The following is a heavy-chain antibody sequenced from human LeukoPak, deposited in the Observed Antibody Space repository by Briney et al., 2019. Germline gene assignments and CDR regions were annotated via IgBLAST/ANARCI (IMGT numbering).Heavy chain of an antibody. Sequence: SQTLSLTCTVSGGSISSGGYYWSWIRQHPGKGLEWIGYIYYSGSTYYNPSLKSRVTISVDTSKNQFSLKLSSVTAADTAVYYCARGMVRGAPANYWGQGTLVTVSS. J-gene: IGHJ4*02. CDR1: GGSISSGGYY. CDR2: IYYSGST. D-gene: IGHD3-10*01. V-gene: IGHV4-31*03. CDR3: ARGMVRGAPANY.